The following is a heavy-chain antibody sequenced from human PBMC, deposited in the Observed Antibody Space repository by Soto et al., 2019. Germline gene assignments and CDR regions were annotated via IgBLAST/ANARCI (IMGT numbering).Heavy chain of an antibody. CDR1: GFTFSSYE. J-gene: IGHJ4*02. D-gene: IGHD1-26*01. CDR3: ARMRRGGSGY. V-gene: IGHV3-48*03. Sequence: GGSLRLSCAASGFTFSSYEMNWVRQAPGKGLEWVSYMSNTGSNIYYADSVKGRFTISRDNAKKSLYLQMNNLTAEDTAVYYCARMRRGGSGYWGQGTLVTVYS. CDR2: MSNTGSNI.